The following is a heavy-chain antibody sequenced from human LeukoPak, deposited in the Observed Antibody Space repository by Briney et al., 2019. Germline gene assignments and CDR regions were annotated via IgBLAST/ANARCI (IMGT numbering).Heavy chain of an antibody. J-gene: IGHJ4*02. CDR3: AEDGSLPNYYDSSGYYKAPFGY. V-gene: IGHV3-23*01. Sequence: GGSLRLSCAASGFTFSSYAMSWVRQAPGKGLEWVSAISGSGGSTYYADSVKGRFTISRDNSKNTLYLQMNSLRAEDTAVYYCAEDGSLPNYYDSSGYYKAPFGYWGQGTLVTVSS. CDR2: ISGSGGST. D-gene: IGHD3-22*01. CDR1: GFTFSSYA.